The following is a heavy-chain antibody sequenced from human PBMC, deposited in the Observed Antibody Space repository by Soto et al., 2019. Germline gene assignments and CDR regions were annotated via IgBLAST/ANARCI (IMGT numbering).Heavy chain of an antibody. CDR2: IYGSGGGI. Sequence: GGSLRLSCTASGLPHSSFAMMWVRQAPGKGLECVSGIYGSGGGIQYADSVKGRFTISRDNSKNTVYLQMTDLRADDTAVYYCAKDAVYNDGLWLMDHWGQGTQVTVSS. V-gene: IGHV3-23*01. CDR1: GLPHSSFA. J-gene: IGHJ4*02. D-gene: IGHD2-21*01. CDR3: AKDAVYNDGLWLMDH.